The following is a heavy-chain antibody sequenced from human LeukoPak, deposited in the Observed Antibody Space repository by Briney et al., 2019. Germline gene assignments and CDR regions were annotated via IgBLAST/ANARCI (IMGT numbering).Heavy chain of an antibody. V-gene: IGHV3-72*01. CDR3: AREKYYYDSSTLFDY. CDR2: TRNKANSYTT. J-gene: IGHJ4*02. D-gene: IGHD3-22*01. Sequence: GGSLRLSCAASGFTFSDHYMDWVRQAPVKGLEWVGRTRNKANSYTTEYAASVKGRFTISRDDSKNSLYLQMNSLKTEDTAVYYCAREKYYYDSSTLFDYWGQGTLVTVSS. CDR1: GFTFSDHY.